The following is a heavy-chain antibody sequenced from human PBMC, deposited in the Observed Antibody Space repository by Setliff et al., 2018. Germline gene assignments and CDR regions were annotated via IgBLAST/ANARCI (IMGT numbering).Heavy chain of an antibody. CDR2: ISYTGST. V-gene: IGHV4-59*08. CDR1: GDSIFDNY. CDR3: ARLSPYNTGPPFDY. J-gene: IGHJ4*02. D-gene: IGHD2-8*02. Sequence: SETLSLTCSVSGDSIFDNYWSWIRQSPGRGLEWIAYISYTGSTNYNPSLKSRVTISLDTSKNHFSLNLRSVTAADTAVYYCARLSPYNTGPPFDYWGQGTLV.